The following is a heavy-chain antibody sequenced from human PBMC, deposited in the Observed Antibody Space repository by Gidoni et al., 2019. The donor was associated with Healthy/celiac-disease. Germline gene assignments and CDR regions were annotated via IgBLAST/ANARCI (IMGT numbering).Heavy chain of an antibody. D-gene: IGHD3-10*01. CDR2: ISGSGGSP. CDR1: GFTLSSYA. CDR3: AKAVSGRWLQGDY. Sequence: EVQLLESGGGLVQPGGSLRLSCAASGFTLSSYAMRWVRQAPGKGLGWVSAISGSGGSPYYADSVKGRFTISRDNSKNTLYLQMNSLRAEDTAVYYCAKAVSGRWLQGDYWGQGTLVTVSS. V-gene: IGHV3-23*01. J-gene: IGHJ4*02.